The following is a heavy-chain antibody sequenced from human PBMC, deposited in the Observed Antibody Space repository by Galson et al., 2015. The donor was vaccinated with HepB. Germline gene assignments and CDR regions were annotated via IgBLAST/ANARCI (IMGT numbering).Heavy chain of an antibody. J-gene: IGHJ4*02. CDR2: IKSKTGGGTT. D-gene: IGHD2/OR15-2a*01. CDR3: ATELLEYADDH. Sequence: SLRLSCAASGFTFINAWMSRVRQAPGKGLEWVGRIKSKTGGGTTDYAAHIKDRFTISRDDSRDTVSLQMDSLKAEDTAVYYCATELLEYADDHWGRGTLVTVSS. V-gene: IGHV3-15*01. CDR1: GFTFINAW.